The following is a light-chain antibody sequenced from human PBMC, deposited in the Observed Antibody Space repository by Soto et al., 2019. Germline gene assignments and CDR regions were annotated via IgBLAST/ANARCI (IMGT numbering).Light chain of an antibody. CDR2: GAS. J-gene: IGKJ1*01. CDR1: QSVSSN. V-gene: IGKV3-15*01. CDR3: QQYNNWPQT. Sequence: EIVMTQSPATLSVSPGERATLSCRASQSVSSNLAWYQQKPGQAPRLLIYGASTRATGIPARFSGSGPGTEFTLTISSRQSEDFAVYYCQQYNNWPQTFGQGTKVEIK.